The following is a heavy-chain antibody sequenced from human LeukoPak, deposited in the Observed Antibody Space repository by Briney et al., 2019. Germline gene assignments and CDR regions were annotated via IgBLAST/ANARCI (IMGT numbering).Heavy chain of an antibody. Sequence: PGGCLRLSCAASGVSVSGTHLSWVRQAPGKGLEWVSAMYTGGTTYYADSVQGRFTIYRDNSKNTLYLQMNSLRAEDTAVYYCAKDEATSGGGLASWGQGTLVSVSS. V-gene: IGHV3-53*01. J-gene: IGHJ4*02. CDR2: MYTGGTT. D-gene: IGHD3-16*01. CDR3: AKDEATSGGGLAS. CDR1: GVSVSGTH.